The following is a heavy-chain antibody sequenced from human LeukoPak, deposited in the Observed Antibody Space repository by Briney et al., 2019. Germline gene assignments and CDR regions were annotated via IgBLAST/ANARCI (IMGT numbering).Heavy chain of an antibody. CDR3: QRHSPDHSGYDGPSYYYTHV. CDR2: IYYSGST. J-gene: IGHJ6*03. Sequence: PSETLSLTCTVSGGSISSSSYYWGWIRQPPGKGLEWIGSIYYSGSTYYNPSLKSRVTISVDTSKNQFSLKLSSVTAADTAVYYCQRHSPDHSGYDGPSYYYTHVLSKATTMTAS. CDR1: GGSISSSSYY. D-gene: IGHD5-12*01. V-gene: IGHV4-39*01.